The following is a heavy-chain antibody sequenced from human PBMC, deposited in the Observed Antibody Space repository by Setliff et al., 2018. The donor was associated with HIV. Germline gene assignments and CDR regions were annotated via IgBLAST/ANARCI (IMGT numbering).Heavy chain of an antibody. D-gene: IGHD2-21*01. Sequence: GGSLRLSCVGSGFGFTYARMSWVRQTPGKRLEWVGRVGTRSGDKTVDYATSVRGRFTISIDESTKTLYLQMNNLKTEDTGVYYCTTRQSRFLQVDDWGQGTLVTVSS. CDR3: TTRQSRFLQVDD. V-gene: IGHV3-15*04. J-gene: IGHJ4*02. CDR2: VGTRSGDKTV. CDR1: GFGFTYAR.